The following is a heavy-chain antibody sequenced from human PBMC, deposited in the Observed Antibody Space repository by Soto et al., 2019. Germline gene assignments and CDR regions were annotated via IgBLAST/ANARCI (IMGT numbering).Heavy chain of an antibody. Sequence: QVQLQESGPGLVRPSETLSLTCTVSGDSLSTYYWCWIRQPAGERLEWIGRIHDTGRTNYNPPLKSRVTMSEDTSKNQFSLRGNPVSAADTAVYYCARESVSGTYRFDSWGQGTLVTVSS. CDR3: ARESVSGTYRFDS. J-gene: IGHJ4*02. V-gene: IGHV4-4*07. D-gene: IGHD3-16*02. CDR2: IHDTGRT. CDR1: GDSLSTYY.